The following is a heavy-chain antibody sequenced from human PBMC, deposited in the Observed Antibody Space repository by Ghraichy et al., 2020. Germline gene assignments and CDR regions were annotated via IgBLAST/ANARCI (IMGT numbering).Heavy chain of an antibody. D-gene: IGHD2-15*01. CDR3: ARSSIGWVVADY. Sequence: SETLSLTCAVSGGSISSNNWWTWVRQPPGRGLEWIGEIYHGGATNYNPSLKSRVAISVDRSKHQFSLKLNSVTAADTAVYYCARSSIGWVVADYWGQGTLVTVSS. V-gene: IGHV4-4*02. CDR1: GGSISSNNW. CDR2: IYHGGAT. J-gene: IGHJ4*02.